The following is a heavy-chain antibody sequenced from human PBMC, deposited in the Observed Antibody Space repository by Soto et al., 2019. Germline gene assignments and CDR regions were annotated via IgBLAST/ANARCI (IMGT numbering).Heavy chain of an antibody. CDR1: GGSISSSRYY. V-gene: IGHV4-39*01. J-gene: IGHJ6*03. D-gene: IGHD6-19*01. CDR3: ARQRVESSVWNVAHYYYYMDV. CDR2: TYYSANT. Sequence: QLQLQESGPGLVKPSETLSLTCTVSGGSISSSRYYWGWIRQSPGKGLEWIGTTYYSANTYYNPSVKSRVSMSVETSKNHFTRRLSSLPAADTAVYFWARQRVESSVWNVAHYYYYMDVWGKGTRVTASS.